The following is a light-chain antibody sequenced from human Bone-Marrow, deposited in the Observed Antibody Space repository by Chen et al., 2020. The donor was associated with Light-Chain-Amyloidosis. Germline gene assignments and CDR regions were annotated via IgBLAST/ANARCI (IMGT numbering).Light chain of an antibody. CDR3: AAWDGSLSGYV. V-gene: IGLV1-47*01. J-gene: IGLJ1*01. CDR1: RSNIGINY. CDR2: RNN. Sequence: QSVLTQPPSASGTPGQRVTISCSGSRSNIGINYLYWYQHFPGEAPNLLIHRNNQQPAVVPELFSAAKSGNSACLAISGRRSEDEADYYCAAWDGSLSGYVVGTGTKVIVL.